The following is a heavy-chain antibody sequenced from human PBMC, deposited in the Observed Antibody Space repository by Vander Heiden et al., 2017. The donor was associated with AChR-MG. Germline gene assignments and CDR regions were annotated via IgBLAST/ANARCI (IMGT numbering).Heavy chain of an antibody. V-gene: IGHV4-30-2*01. Sequence: QLQLQESGSGLVKPSQTLSLTCAVSGGSISSGGYSWSWIRQPPGKGLGWIGYIYHSGSTYYNPSLKSRVTISVDRSKNQFSRKLSSVTAADTAVYYCARAIVVVTAIVYFDYWGQGTLVTVSS. CDR2: IYHSGST. J-gene: IGHJ4*02. D-gene: IGHD2-21*02. CDR1: GGSISSGGYS. CDR3: ARAIVVVTAIVYFDY.